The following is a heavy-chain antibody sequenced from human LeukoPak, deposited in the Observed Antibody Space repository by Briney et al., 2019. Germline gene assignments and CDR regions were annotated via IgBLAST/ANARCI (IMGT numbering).Heavy chain of an antibody. D-gene: IGHD3-3*01. CDR1: GGSISSSDSF. Sequence: PSETLSLTCTVSGGSISSSDSFWGWIRQPPGKGLEWIGTISYRGSAYYNPSLKSRVTLSKDTSKNLFSLKLSSATVADVAVYYCAKVLGDDLFDAFEIWGQGKMVTVSS. CDR2: ISYRGSA. CDR3: AKVLGDDLFDAFEI. J-gene: IGHJ3*02. V-gene: IGHV4-39*02.